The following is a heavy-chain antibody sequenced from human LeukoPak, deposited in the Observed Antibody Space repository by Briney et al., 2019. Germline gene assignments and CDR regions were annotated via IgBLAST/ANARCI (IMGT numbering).Heavy chain of an antibody. Sequence: GGSLRLSCAASGFTFSTYAMDWVRQAPGKGLEWVSFISSSSSYIYYVDSVKGRFTISRDNAKNSLYLQMNSLRAEDTAVYYCARAPGYRGFLDYWGQGNLVTVSS. CDR2: ISSSSSYI. CDR1: GFTFSTYA. D-gene: IGHD5-18*01. CDR3: ARAPGYRGFLDY. V-gene: IGHV3-21*01. J-gene: IGHJ4*02.